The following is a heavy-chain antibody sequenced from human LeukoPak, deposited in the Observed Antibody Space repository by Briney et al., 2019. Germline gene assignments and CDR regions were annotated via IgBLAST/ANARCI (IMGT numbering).Heavy chain of an antibody. CDR1: GYTFTSNY. CDR2: INPSGGST. J-gene: IGHJ6*02. D-gene: IGHD2-15*01. Sequence: ASVKVSCKASGYTFTSNYMHWVRQAPGQGLEWMGIINPSGGSTTYAQKFQGRVTMTRDTSTSTVYMELSSLRSEDTAVYYCARGIYCSGGSCYYYYYGMDVWGQGTTVTVSS. CDR3: ARGIYCSGGSCYYYYYGMDV. V-gene: IGHV1-46*01.